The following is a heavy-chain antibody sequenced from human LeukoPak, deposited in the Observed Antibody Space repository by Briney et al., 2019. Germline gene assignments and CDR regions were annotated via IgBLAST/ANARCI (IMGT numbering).Heavy chain of an antibody. CDR2: IYSGGNT. V-gene: IGHV3-66*01. CDR3: ARSLSNGYGYYFDY. J-gene: IGHJ4*02. Sequence: PGGSLRLSCAASGFTVSYNYMNWVRQAPGKGLEWVSLIYSGGNTYYADSVKGRFTISRDNSKNTLYLQMNSLRAEDTAVYYCARSLSNGYGYYFDYWGQGSLVTVSS. D-gene: IGHD3-22*01. CDR1: GFTVSYNY.